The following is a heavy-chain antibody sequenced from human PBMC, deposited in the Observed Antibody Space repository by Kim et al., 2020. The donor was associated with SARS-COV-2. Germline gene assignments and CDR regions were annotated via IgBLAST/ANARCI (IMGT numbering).Heavy chain of an antibody. CDR2: IDPRGNTK. CDR3: ARALRRGNYLPGYYYYAMGV. Sequence: GGSLRLSCAASESLSSESLFDEYYMTWFRQAPGKGLEWLSYIDPRGNTKYYAGSVKGRFTISRDNAKDSLYLQMDSLRVEDTAIYYCARALRRGNYLPGYYYYAMGVWGQGTTVTVS. CDR1: ESLSSESLFDEYY. V-gene: IGHV3-11*01. J-gene: IGHJ6*02. D-gene: IGHD1-7*01.